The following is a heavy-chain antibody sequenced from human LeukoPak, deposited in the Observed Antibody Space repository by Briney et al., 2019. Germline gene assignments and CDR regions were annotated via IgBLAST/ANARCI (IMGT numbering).Heavy chain of an antibody. Sequence: GGSLRLSCAGSGFTFSSYGMHWVRQAPGKGLEWVAVISYDGSNKYYTDSVKGRFTISRDNSKNTLYLQMNSLRAEDTAVYYCARARGVYSPTADDYWGQGTLVTVSS. V-gene: IGHV3-30*03. CDR3: ARARGVYSPTADDY. D-gene: IGHD3-10*01. CDR1: GFTFSSYG. J-gene: IGHJ4*02. CDR2: ISYDGSNK.